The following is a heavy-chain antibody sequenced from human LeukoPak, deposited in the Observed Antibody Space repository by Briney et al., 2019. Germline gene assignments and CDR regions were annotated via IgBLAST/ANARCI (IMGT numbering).Heavy chain of an antibody. V-gene: IGHV3-30*04. D-gene: IGHD2-15*01. Sequence: GSLRLSCAASGFTFSSYAMYWVRQAPGKGLEWVAVISYDGSDKFYADFERGRFTISRDNSKNTLYLQMNSLRADDTAVYYCASASPANDYWGQGTLVTVSS. CDR2: ISYDGSDK. CDR3: ASASPANDY. J-gene: IGHJ4*02. CDR1: GFTFSSYA.